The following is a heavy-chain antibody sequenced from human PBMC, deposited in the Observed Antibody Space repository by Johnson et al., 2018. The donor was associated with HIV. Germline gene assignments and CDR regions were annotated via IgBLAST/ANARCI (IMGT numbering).Heavy chain of an antibody. CDR2: ISYDGSEK. Sequence: QMQLVESGGGVAQPGRSLRLSSAASGFTFSTYAFPWVRQAPGKGLDWVAVISYDGSEKYFADSVKGRFAISRDSSKNTLYLQMNSLRAEDTAVYYCALTDYGDYPQRVPDAIDIWGQGTMVTVSS. D-gene: IGHD4-17*01. CDR1: GFTFSTYA. CDR3: ALTDYGDYPQRVPDAIDI. J-gene: IGHJ3*02. V-gene: IGHV3-30*09.